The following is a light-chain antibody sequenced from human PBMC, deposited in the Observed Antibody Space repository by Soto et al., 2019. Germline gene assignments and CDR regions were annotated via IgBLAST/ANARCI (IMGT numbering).Light chain of an antibody. CDR2: GAS. CDR3: QQYDTSPRT. CDR1: QSVSSNY. J-gene: IGKJ1*01. V-gene: IGKV3-20*01. Sequence: EIVLTQSPGTLSLSPGERATLSCRASQSVSSNYLSWYQQKRGQAPRLLIYGASSRATGIPTRFSGSGSGTDFTLPISRLEPEDFAVYYCQQYDTSPRTFGQGTKVEI.